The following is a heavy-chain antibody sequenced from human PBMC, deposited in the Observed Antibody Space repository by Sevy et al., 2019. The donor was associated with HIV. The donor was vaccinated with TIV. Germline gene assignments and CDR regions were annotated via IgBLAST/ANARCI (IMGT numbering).Heavy chain of an antibody. D-gene: IGHD3-16*01. CDR2: IYYSGST. CDR3: ARRMITFGGEEFDY. J-gene: IGHJ4*02. Sequence: SETLSLTCTVSGGSISSSSYYRGWIRQPPGKGLEWIGSIYYSGSTYYNPSLKSRVTISVDTSKNQFSLKLSSVTAADTAVYYCARRMITFGGEEFDYWGQGTLVTVSS. V-gene: IGHV4-39*01. CDR1: GGSISSSSYY.